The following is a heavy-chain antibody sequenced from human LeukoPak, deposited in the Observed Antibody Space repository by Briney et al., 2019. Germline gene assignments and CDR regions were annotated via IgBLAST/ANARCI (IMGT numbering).Heavy chain of an antibody. CDR1: GYTFTGYY. CDR2: INPNSGGT. V-gene: IGHV1-2*06. D-gene: IGHD3-22*01. J-gene: IGHJ4*02. Sequence: ASVKVSCKASGYTFTGYYIHWVRQAPGQGLEWMGRINPNSGGTNYAQKFQGRVTMTRDTSISTAYMKLSRLRSDDTAVYYCARCRNYYDSQFPDYWGQGTLVTVSS. CDR3: ARCRNYYDSQFPDY.